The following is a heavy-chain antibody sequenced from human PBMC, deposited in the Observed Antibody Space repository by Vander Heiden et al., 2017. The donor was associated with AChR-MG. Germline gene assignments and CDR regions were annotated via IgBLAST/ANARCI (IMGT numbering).Heavy chain of an antibody. D-gene: IGHD2-15*01. CDR1: GFTFSSYA. CDR2: ISYDGSNK. CDR3: ARDRGGK. Sequence: QVQLVESGGGVVQPGRYLSLPCAASGFTFSSYAMHWVRQAPGKGLEWVAVISYDGSNKYYADSVKGRFTISRDNSKNTLYLQMNSLRAEDTAVYYCARDRGGKWGQGTLVTVSS. V-gene: IGHV3-30-3*01. J-gene: IGHJ4*02.